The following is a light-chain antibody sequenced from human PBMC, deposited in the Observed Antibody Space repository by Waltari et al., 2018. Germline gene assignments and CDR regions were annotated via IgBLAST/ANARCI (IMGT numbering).Light chain of an antibody. J-gene: IGLJ1*01. Sequence: QSALTQPPSASGSPGQSVTISCTGTINDVGGYSYVSWYQQYPGKAPKFIIYEVSKRPSGVPARFSGSKSTNTASLTVSGLQAEDEADYYCSSYAGSNTWVFGSGTKVTVL. V-gene: IGLV2-8*01. CDR2: EVS. CDR3: SSYAGSNTWV. CDR1: INDVGGYSY.